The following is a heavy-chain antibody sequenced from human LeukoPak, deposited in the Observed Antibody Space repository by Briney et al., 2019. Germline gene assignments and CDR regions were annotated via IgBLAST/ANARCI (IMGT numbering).Heavy chain of an antibody. V-gene: IGHV3-11*01. D-gene: IGHD4-17*01. CDR1: GFTFSDYY. CDR2: ISFSDNTI. CDR3: ARDLKLRYYFDY. J-gene: IGHJ4*02. Sequence: GGSLRLSCVASGFTFSDYYMSWIRQAPGKGLEWVSYISFSDNTIYYADSVKGRFTISRDNAKNSLYLQLNSLRAEDTAVYYCARDLKLRYYFDYWGQGTLVTVSS.